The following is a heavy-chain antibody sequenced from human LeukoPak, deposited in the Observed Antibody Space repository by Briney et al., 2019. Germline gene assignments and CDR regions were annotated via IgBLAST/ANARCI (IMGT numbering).Heavy chain of an antibody. D-gene: IGHD1-1*01. CDR2: IYDSGST. J-gene: IGHJ3*02. CDR1: GCSISSYY. CDR3: ARVGPRASNWNPDAFDI. V-gene: IGHV4-59*12. Sequence: SETLSLTCTVSGCSISSYYWSWIRQPPGKGLEWIGYIYDSGSTNYNPSLKSRVTISVDTSKNQFSLKLSSVTAADTAVYYCARVGPRASNWNPDAFDIWGQGTMVTVSS.